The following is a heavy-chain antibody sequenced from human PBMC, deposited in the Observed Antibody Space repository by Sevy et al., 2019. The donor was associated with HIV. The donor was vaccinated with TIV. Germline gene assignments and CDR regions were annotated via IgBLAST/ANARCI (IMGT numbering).Heavy chain of an antibody. CDR2: IRPIFGTV. V-gene: IGHV1-69*13. D-gene: IGHD2-21*02. CDR1: GGTFSTFL. CDR3: ATRGHCGGDCSIYYFDY. Sequence: ASVKVSCKASGGTFSTFLISLVRQAPGQGLEWMGGIRPIFGTVDYAQKFQARVTFTADESTSTAYMELSSLRPDDTAVYYCATRGHCGGDCSIYYFDYWGQGSLVTVSS. J-gene: IGHJ4*02.